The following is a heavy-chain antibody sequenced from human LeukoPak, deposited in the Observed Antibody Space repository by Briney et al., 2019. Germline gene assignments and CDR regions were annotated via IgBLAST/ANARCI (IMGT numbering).Heavy chain of an antibody. J-gene: IGHJ3*02. CDR2: IIPIFGTA. Sequence: GASVTVSCKASGGTFSSYAISWVRQAPGQGLEWMGGIIPIFGTANYAQKFQGRVTITADESMSTAYMELSSLRSEDTAVYYCARDGPPGVGHAFDIWGQGTMVTVSS. D-gene: IGHD3/OR15-3a*01. CDR3: ARDGPPGVGHAFDI. CDR1: GGTFSSYA. V-gene: IGHV1-69*13.